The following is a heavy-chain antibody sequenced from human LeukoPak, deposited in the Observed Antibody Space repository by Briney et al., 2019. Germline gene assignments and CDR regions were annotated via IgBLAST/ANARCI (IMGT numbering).Heavy chain of an antibody. D-gene: IGHD2-15*01. CDR2: MSSSDDGR. CDR1: GFTFSNYV. CDR3: AKAPVTSCRGAFCYPFDY. Sequence: TGGSLRLSCAASGFTFSNYVMSWVRQAPGKGLEWVSAMSSSDDGRYYAASVRGRFTISRDTSRSTLYLQMNSLRAEDAAVYYCAKAPVTSCRGAFCYPFDYWGQGTLVTVSS. V-gene: IGHV3-23*01. J-gene: IGHJ4*02.